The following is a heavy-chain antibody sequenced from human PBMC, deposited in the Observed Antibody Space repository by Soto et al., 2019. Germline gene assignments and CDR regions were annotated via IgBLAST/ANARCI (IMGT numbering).Heavy chain of an antibody. CDR1: GYTFTSYA. Sequence: QVQLVQSGAEVKQPGASVKVSCKASGYTFTSYAMHWVRQAPGQRLEWMGWINAGNGNTKYSQKFQGRVTITRDTSASTAYMELSSLRSEDTAVYYCARVRRTIAAAGTAPFDYWGQGTLVTVSS. V-gene: IGHV1-3*01. CDR2: INAGNGNT. J-gene: IGHJ4*02. CDR3: ARVRRTIAAAGTAPFDY. D-gene: IGHD6-13*01.